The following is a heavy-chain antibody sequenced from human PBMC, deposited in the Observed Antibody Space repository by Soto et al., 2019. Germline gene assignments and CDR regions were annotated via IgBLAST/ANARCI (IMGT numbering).Heavy chain of an antibody. D-gene: IGHD2-21*02. CDR1: GNTFTNYY. Sequence: QVQLMQSRDEVKKPGASVKVSCKASGNTFTNYYIHWVRQAPGQGLEWMGTINPSGGHTTYSQNFLGRVTMTRDTSTSTLYMELTSLTSDDTAVYYCARGGHVVVVTAAFDYWGQGTLVTVSS. V-gene: IGHV1-46*01. CDR2: INPSGGHT. J-gene: IGHJ4*02. CDR3: ARGGHVVVVTAAFDY.